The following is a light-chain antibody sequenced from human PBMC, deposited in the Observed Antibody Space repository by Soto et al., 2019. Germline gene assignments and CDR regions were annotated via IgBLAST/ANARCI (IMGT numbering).Light chain of an antibody. J-gene: IGLJ3*02. CDR3: TSFSSTTPIV. Sequence: QSALTQPASVSGSPGQSIIISCTGTSSDIGAYNYVAWYQHHPGKARKLMIYDVNSRPSGVSNRFSGSKSGNTASLTISGLQPEDEADYYCTSFSSTTPIVFGGGTKLTVL. CDR2: DVN. CDR1: SSDIGAYNY. V-gene: IGLV2-14*03.